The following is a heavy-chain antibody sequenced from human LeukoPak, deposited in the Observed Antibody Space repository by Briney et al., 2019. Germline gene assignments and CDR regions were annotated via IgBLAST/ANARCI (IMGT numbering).Heavy chain of an antibody. CDR1: GFTFSSYG. CDR2: IKQDGSEK. Sequence: PGGSLRLSCAASGFTFSSYGMSWARQAPGKGLEWVANIKQDGSEKYYVDSVKGRFTISRDNAKNSLYLQMNSLRADDAAVYYCARGYRTFDDWGQGTLVTVSS. D-gene: IGHD5-18*01. CDR3: ARGYRTFDD. V-gene: IGHV3-7*03. J-gene: IGHJ4*02.